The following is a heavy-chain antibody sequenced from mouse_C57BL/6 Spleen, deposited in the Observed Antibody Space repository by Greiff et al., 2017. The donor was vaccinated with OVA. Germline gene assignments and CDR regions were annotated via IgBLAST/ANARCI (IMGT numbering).Heavy chain of an antibody. J-gene: IGHJ2*01. V-gene: IGHV3-6*01. CDR3: ASLTTLYFDY. D-gene: IGHD1-1*01. CDR2: ISYDGSN. CDR1: GYSITSGYY. Sequence: EVQLQQSGPGLVKPSQSLSLTCSVTGYSITSGYYWNWIRQFPGNKLEWMGYISYDGSNNYNPSLKNRISITRDTSKNQFFLKLNSVTTEDTATYYCASLTTLYFDYWGQGTTLTVSS.